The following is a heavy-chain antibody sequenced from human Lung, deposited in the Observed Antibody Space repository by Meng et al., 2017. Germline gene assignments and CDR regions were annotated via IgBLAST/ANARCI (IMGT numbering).Heavy chain of an antibody. J-gene: IGHJ4*02. V-gene: IGHV3-30*01. Sequence: VELVESGGGVVQPGRSLGLSCAASGFTFSRNAMHWVRQAPGKGLEWVAAISYDGSNQHYADSVKGRFTISRDNSENTLYLQMNSLRAEDTAVYYCARNNYGDYYFDYWGQGTLVTVSS. CDR1: GFTFSRNA. CDR3: ARNNYGDYYFDY. CDR2: ISYDGSNQ. D-gene: IGHD4-17*01.